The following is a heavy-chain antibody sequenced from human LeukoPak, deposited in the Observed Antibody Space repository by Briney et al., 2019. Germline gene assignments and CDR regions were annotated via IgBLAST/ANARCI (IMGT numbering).Heavy chain of an antibody. J-gene: IGHJ5*02. V-gene: IGHV6-1*01. Sequence: SQTLSLTCAISGDSVSSNSVTWNWIRQSPSRGLEWLGRTYYRSTWYNDYAVSVRGRITVNPDTSKNQFSLHLNSVTPEDAAVYYCARRLTQYDCFDPRGQGILVTVSS. D-gene: IGHD2-2*01. CDR2: TYYRSTWYN. CDR1: GDSVSSNSVT. CDR3: ARRLTQYDCFDP.